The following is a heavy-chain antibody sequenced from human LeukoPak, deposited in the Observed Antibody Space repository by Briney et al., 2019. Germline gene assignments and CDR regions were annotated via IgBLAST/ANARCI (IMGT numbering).Heavy chain of an antibody. CDR1: GFTFSDYY. CDR2: ISSSGSTI. Sequence: GGSLRLSCAASGFTFSDYYMSWIRQAPGKGLEWVSYISSSGSTIYYADSVKGRFTISRDNARNSLYLQMNSLRAEDTAVYYCARREYPDAFDIWGQGTMVTVSS. D-gene: IGHD2-2*01. CDR3: ARREYPDAFDI. V-gene: IGHV3-11*04. J-gene: IGHJ3*02.